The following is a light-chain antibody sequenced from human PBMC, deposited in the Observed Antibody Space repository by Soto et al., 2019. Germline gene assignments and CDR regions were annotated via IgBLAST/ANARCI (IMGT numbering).Light chain of an antibody. Sequence: EIVMTQSPATLSVSPGERATLSCRASQSVSSNLAWYQQKPGQAPRLLLYGASTRATDIPARFSGSGSGTEFTLTISSLQSEDFAVYYCHQYNNWPPWTFGQGTKVEIK. CDR2: GAS. V-gene: IGKV3-15*01. CDR1: QSVSSN. CDR3: HQYNNWPPWT. J-gene: IGKJ1*01.